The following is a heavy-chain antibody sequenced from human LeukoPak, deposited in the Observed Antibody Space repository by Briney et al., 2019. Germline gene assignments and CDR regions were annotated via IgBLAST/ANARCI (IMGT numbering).Heavy chain of an antibody. Sequence: SETLSLTCAVYGGSFSGYYWSWIRQPPGKGLEWIGEINHSGSTNYNPSLKSRVTISVDTSKNQFSLKLSSVTAADTAVYYCARVDYYDSSPDYWGQGTLVTVPS. CDR1: GGSFSGYY. J-gene: IGHJ4*02. CDR3: ARVDYYDSSPDY. V-gene: IGHV4-34*01. CDR2: INHSGST. D-gene: IGHD3-22*01.